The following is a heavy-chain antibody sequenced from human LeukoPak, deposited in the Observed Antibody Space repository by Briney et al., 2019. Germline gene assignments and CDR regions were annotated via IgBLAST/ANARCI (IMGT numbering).Heavy chain of an antibody. D-gene: IGHD5-24*01. CDR1: GGSISSYY. J-gene: IGHJ4*02. CDR3: TRGGPDGYNFYFDY. CDR2: IYYSGST. V-gene: IGHV4-59*01. Sequence: SETLSLTCTVSGGSISSYYWSWIRQSPGKGLEWIGYIYYSGSTNYNPSLKSRVTISVDTSKNQFSLKLSSVTAADTAVYYCTRGGPDGYNFYFDYWGQGTLVTVSS.